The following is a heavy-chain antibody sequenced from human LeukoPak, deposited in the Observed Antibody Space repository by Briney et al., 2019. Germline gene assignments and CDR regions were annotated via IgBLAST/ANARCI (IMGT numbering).Heavy chain of an antibody. V-gene: IGHV5-51*01. CDR2: IYPGESDF. CDR1: GYSFTNYW. CDR3: ARRANPYAASDY. Sequence: GESLKISCKGSGYSFTNYWIAWVRQRPGKGLEIMGIIYPGESDFRYSQSFQGQVSISADTSINSAYLQWSSLKASDTAMYYCARRANPYAASDYWGQGTLVTVSS. J-gene: IGHJ4*02. D-gene: IGHD1-14*01.